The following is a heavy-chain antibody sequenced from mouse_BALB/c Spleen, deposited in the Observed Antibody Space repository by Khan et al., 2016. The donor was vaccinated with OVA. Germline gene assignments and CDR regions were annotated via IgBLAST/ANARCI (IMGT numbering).Heavy chain of an antibody. CDR2: IWAGGST. CDR1: GFSLTSYG. J-gene: IGHJ4*01. D-gene: IGHD2-3*01. V-gene: IGHV2-9*02. CDR3: ARGDGYYEDAMDY. Sequence: QVQLKQSGPGLVAPSQSLSITCTVSGFSLTSYGIHWVRQPPGKGLEWLGVIWAGGSTNYNSALMSRLSISKDNSKSHVFLKMNSLQTDDTAMYYCARGDGYYEDAMDYWGQGTSVTVSS.